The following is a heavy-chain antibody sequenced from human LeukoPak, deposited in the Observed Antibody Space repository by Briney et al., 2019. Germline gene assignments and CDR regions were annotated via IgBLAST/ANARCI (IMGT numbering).Heavy chain of an antibody. CDR2: ISAYNGNT. Sequence: LGASVKVSCKASGYTFTSYDINWVRQAPGQGLEWMGWISAYNGNTNYAQKLQGRVTMTTDTSTSTAYMELRSLRSDDTAVYYCARVTVERYYDILTGYHYYYYMDVWGKGTTVTVSS. CDR1: GYTFTSYD. J-gene: IGHJ6*03. D-gene: IGHD3-9*01. V-gene: IGHV1-18*01. CDR3: ARVTVERYYDILTGYHYYYYMDV.